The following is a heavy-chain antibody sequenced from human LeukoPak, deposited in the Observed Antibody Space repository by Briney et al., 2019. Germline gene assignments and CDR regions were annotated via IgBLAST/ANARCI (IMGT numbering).Heavy chain of an antibody. CDR2: INHSATT. J-gene: IGHJ4*02. V-gene: IGHV4-34*01. Sequence: SETLSLTCAVYGGSFSGYYWSWIRQPPGKGLEWIGEINHSATTNYNPSLKSRVTISVDTSKNQFSLKLSSVTAADTAVYYCARATYYDFWSGTNFDYWGQGTLVTVSS. CDR1: GGSFSGYY. D-gene: IGHD3-3*01. CDR3: ARATYYDFWSGTNFDY.